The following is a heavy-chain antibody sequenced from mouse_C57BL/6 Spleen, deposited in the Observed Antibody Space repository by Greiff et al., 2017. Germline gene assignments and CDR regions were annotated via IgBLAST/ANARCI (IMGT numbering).Heavy chain of an antibody. Sequence: QVQLQQPGAELVKPGASVKLSCKASGYTFTSYWMQWVKQRPGQGLEWIGEIDPSDSYTNYNQKFKGKATLTVDTSSSTAYMQLSSLTSEDSAVYYCARCLSYDYDRYFDVWGTGTTVTVSS. J-gene: IGHJ1*03. CDR3: ARCLSYDYDRYFDV. V-gene: IGHV1-50*01. CDR1: GYTFTSYW. D-gene: IGHD2-4*01. CDR2: IDPSDSYT.